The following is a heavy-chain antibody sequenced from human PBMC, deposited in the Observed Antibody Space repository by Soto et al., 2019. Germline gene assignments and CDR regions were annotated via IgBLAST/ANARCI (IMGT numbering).Heavy chain of an antibody. CDR2: ICFSGRT. Sequence: SETLSLTCAVSGGSISSGGYSWSWIRQPPGKGLEWIGYICFSGRTNYNPSLKSRVTISIDTSKNQFSLKLTSATAADTAVYYCSRDVDFGEEDVWGQGTTVTVSS. CDR3: SRDVDFGEEDV. CDR1: GGSISSGGYS. D-gene: IGHD4-17*01. V-gene: IGHV4-61*08. J-gene: IGHJ6*02.